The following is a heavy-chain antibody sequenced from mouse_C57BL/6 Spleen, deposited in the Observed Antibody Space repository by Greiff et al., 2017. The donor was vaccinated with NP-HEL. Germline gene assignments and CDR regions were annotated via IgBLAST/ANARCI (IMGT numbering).Heavy chain of an antibody. D-gene: IGHD1-1*01. Sequence: EVKLMESGGGLVQSGRSLRLSCATSGFTFSDFYMEWVRQAPGKGLAWIAASRNKANDYTTAYSASVKGRFSVSRDTSQSILYLQMNALRAEDTAIYYCARNYYGSSNLYWYFDVWGTGTTVTVSS. V-gene: IGHV7-1*01. CDR2: SRNKANDYTT. CDR1: GFTFSDFY. CDR3: ARNYYGSSNLYWYFDV. J-gene: IGHJ1*03.